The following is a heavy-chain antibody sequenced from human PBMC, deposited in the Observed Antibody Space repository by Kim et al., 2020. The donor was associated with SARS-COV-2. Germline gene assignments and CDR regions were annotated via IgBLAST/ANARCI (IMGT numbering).Heavy chain of an antibody. CDR1: GGSITSNY. CDR2: IYYSGST. V-gene: IGHV4-59*12. CDR3: ARRGSSWSYHWFDP. J-gene: IGHJ5*02. D-gene: IGHD6-13*01. Sequence: SETLSLTCTVSGGSITSNYWSWIRQSPGKGLEWIGYIYYSGSTNYNPSLKSRVNISLDTSKNQISLNLSSVTAADTAVYYCARRGSSWSYHWFDPWGQGTLVTVSS.